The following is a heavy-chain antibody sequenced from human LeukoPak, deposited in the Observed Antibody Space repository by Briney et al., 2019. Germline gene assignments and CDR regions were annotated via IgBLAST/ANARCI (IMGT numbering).Heavy chain of an antibody. CDR1: GYTFTSYG. J-gene: IGHJ1*01. CDR2: ISAYNGNT. Sequence: ASVKVSCKASGYTFTSYGISWVRQAPGQGLEWMGWISAYNGNTNYAQKLQGRVTMTTDTSTSTAYMELRSLRSDDTAVYYCARGYCSSTSCSWEYFQYWGQGTLVTVSS. D-gene: IGHD2-2*01. CDR3: ARGYCSSTSCSWEYFQY. V-gene: IGHV1-18*01.